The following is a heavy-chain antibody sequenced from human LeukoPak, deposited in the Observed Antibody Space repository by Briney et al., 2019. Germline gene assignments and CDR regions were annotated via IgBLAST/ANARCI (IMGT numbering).Heavy chain of an antibody. CDR3: ATIAAAGTLDV. D-gene: IGHD6-13*01. CDR2: ISWNSGSI. V-gene: IGHV3-9*01. Sequence: PGRSLRLSCAASGFTFDDYAMHWVRQAPGKGLEWVSGISWNSGSIGYADSVKGRFTISRDNSKNTLYLRMNSLRAEDTAVYYCATIAAAGTLDVWGKGTTVTISS. J-gene: IGHJ6*04. CDR1: GFTFDDYA.